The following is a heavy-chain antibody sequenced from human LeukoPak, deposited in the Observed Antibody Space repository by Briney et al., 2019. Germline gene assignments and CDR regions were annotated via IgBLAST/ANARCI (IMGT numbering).Heavy chain of an antibody. V-gene: IGHV3-74*01. CDR2: INSDGSET. D-gene: IGHD3-16*01. J-gene: IGHJ4*02. CDR3: ARVRMGDDFNPFDY. CDR1: GFTFSRFW. Sequence: PGGSLRLSCAASGFTFSRFWIYWVRHAPGKGLVWVSRINSDGSETLYADSVKGRFTISRDNAKNTLYLQMNSLRAEDTAVYYCARVRMGDDFNPFDYWGREPWSPSPQ.